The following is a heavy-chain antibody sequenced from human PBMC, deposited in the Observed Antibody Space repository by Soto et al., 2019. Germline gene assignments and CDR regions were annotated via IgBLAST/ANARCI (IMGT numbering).Heavy chain of an antibody. J-gene: IGHJ4*02. V-gene: IGHV3-30*18. CDR2: ISYDGSNK. CDR3: AKDGYCSSTSCYFDY. Sequence: LRLSCAASGLTFSSYGMHWVRQAPGKGLEWVAVISYDGSNKYYADSVKGRLTISRDNSKNTLYLQMNSLRAEDTAVYYCAKDGYCSSTSCYFDYWGRGTLVTVSS. D-gene: IGHD2-2*03. CDR1: GLTFSSYG.